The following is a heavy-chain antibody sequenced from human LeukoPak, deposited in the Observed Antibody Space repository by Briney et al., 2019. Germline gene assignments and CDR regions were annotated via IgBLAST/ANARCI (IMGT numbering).Heavy chain of an antibody. CDR1: GFSYSDYG. CDR2: IWYDGSNR. J-gene: IGHJ4*02. Sequence: GGSLRLSCAASGFSYSDYGMHWVRQAPGKGLEWVAFIWYDGSNRYYADSVKGRFTISRDNSKNTLYLQMGSLRAEDTAVYYCARVALSGSNYGCYFDYWGQGTLVTVSS. D-gene: IGHD3-10*01. CDR3: ARVALSGSNYGCYFDY. V-gene: IGHV3-33*01.